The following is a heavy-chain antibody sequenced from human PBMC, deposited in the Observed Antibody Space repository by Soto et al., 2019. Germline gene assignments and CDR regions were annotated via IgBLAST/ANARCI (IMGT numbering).Heavy chain of an antibody. V-gene: IGHV5-51*01. J-gene: IGHJ5*02. Sequence: GESLKISCKGSGYSFTSYWIGWVRQMPGKGLEWMGIIYPGDSDTRYSPSFQGQVTISADKSISTAYLQWSSLKASDTAMYYCARGFLGPTAAVSWVRCFDPPGQAILVTVSS. CDR1: GYSFTSYW. CDR3: ARGFLGPTAAVSWVRCFDP. CDR2: IYPGDSDT. D-gene: IGHD6-13*01.